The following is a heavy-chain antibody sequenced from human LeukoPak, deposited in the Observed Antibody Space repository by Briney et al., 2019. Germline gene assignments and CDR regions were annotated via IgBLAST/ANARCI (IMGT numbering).Heavy chain of an antibody. V-gene: IGHV4-39*02. D-gene: IGHD6-13*01. CDR3: ARYYRSSYYEVDY. CDR1: LDSPTISNYY. Sequence: SETPSLTSTVPLDSPTISNYYWGCVRQPPGRGLESLGIIYYSGSAPYNPPLKTQVTISVDTSKHHFSMKMSSVTAADTAVYYCARYYRSSYYEVDYWGQGTAVTVSA. J-gene: IGHJ4*02. CDR2: IYYSGSA.